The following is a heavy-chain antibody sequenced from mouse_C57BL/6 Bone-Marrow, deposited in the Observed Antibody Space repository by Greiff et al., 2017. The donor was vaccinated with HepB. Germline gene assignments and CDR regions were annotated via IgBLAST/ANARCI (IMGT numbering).Heavy chain of an antibody. V-gene: IGHV1-81*01. CDR3: AAAQATLAS. CDR1: GYTFTSYG. D-gene: IGHD3-2*02. J-gene: IGHJ3*01. CDR2: IYPRSGNT. Sequence: VQLQQSGAELARPGASVKLSCKASGYTFTSYGISWVKQRTGQGLEWIGEIYPRSGNTYYNEKFKGKATLTADKSSSTAYMELRSLTSEDSAVYFCAAAQATLASWGQGTLVTVSA.